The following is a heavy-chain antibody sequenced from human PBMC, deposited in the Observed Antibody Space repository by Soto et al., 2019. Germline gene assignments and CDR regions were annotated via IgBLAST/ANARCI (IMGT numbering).Heavy chain of an antibody. J-gene: IGHJ4*02. D-gene: IGHD4-17*01. V-gene: IGHV4-59*08. CDR3: ARIDYGDPVFDY. Sequence: PSETLSLTCTVSGGSISSYYWSWIRQPPGKGLEWIGYIYYSGSTNYNPSLKSRVTISVDTSKNQFSLKLSSVTAADTAVYYCARIDYGDPVFDYWGQGTLVTVSS. CDR2: IYYSGST. CDR1: GGSISSYY.